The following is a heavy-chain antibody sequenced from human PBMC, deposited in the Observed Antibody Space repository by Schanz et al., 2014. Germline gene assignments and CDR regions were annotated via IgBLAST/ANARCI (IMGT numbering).Heavy chain of an antibody. V-gene: IGHV3-53*04. Sequence: DVQLVDSGGGLVQPGGSLRLSCAASGFTVSNSYIHWVRQAPGKGLEWVSTIYSSGSTYYADSVRGRFTISRDNSMNTVYLQMNSLRSDDAAVYYCARAQGVIRLYYGVDVWGQGPTVTDSS. CDR3: ARAQGVIRLYYGVDV. J-gene: IGHJ6*02. CDR1: GFTVSNSY. D-gene: IGHD3-10*01. CDR2: IYSSGST.